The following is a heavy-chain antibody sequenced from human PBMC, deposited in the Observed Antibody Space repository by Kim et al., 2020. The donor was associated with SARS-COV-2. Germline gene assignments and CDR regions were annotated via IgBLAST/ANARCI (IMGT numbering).Heavy chain of an antibody. V-gene: IGHV4-31*03. Sequence: SETLSLTCTVSGDSISNGSYYWSWIRQLPGRGLEWIGYIYFGGLSKYNPSLKSRLTLSIDASKNQFSLKLDSVTAAGTAVYFCAKQLRVWGQGTQVTVSS. J-gene: IGHJ4*02. CDR1: GDSISNGSYY. CDR2: IYFGGLS. D-gene: IGHD3-3*01. CDR3: AKQLRV.